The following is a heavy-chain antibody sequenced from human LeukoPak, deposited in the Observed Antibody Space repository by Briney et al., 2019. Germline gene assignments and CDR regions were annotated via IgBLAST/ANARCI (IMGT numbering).Heavy chain of an antibody. CDR3: ARSRGRITPGYYYMDV. CDR1: GFTFSSYS. CDR2: ISSSSSYI. Sequence: GGSPRLSCAASGFTFSSYSMNWVRQAPGKGLEWVSSISSSSSYIYYADSVKGRFTISRDNAKNSLYLQMNSLRAEDTAVYYCARSRGRITPGYYYMDVWGKGTTVTVSS. V-gene: IGHV3-21*01. D-gene: IGHD4-23*01. J-gene: IGHJ6*03.